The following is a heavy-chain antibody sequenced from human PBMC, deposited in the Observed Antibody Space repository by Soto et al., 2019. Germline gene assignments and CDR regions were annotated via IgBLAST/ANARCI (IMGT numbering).Heavy chain of an antibody. J-gene: IGHJ4*02. D-gene: IGHD3-3*01. Sequence: PSATLSLTCTVSGGSISSSSYYWGWIRQPPGKGLEWIGGIYYSGSTYYNPSLKSRVTISVDTSKNQFSLKLSSVTAADTAVYYCARHSITIFGVVTTFDYWGQGTLVTVSS. CDR1: GGSISSSSYY. CDR3: ARHSITIFGVVTTFDY. V-gene: IGHV4-39*01. CDR2: IYYSGST.